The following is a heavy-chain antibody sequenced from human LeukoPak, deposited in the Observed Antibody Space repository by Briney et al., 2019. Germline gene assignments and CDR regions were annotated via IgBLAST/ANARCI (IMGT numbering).Heavy chain of an antibody. CDR1: GFTFSSYE. Sequence: GGSLRLSCAASGFTFSSYEMHWVRQATGKGVEWVSVIGTACDTYYPGSVKGRFTISRENAKNSLYLQMNSLRAGDTAVYYCARGGKIGTTVTSLIPSRYFDLWGRGTLVTVSS. CDR2: IGTACDT. D-gene: IGHD4-17*01. V-gene: IGHV3-13*01. CDR3: ARGGKIGTTVTSLIPSRYFDL. J-gene: IGHJ2*01.